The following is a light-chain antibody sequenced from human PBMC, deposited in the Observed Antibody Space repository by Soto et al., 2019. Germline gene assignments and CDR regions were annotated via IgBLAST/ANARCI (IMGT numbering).Light chain of an antibody. CDR3: QQSYSSPLYA. CDR2: AAS. J-gene: IGKJ2*01. V-gene: IGKV1-39*01. Sequence: IQMTQSPSSLSASVGDRVTITCPASQRISNYLNWYQQKPGTAPKVLIYAASSFQSGVTSRFVGSGSGTYFPLTSSSLQSEDFATYYCQQSYSSPLYAFGQGTKLQI. CDR1: QRISNY.